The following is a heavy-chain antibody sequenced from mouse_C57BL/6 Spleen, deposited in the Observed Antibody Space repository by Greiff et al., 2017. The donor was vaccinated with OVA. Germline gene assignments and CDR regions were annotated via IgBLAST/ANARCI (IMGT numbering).Heavy chain of an antibody. CDR1: GYAFTNYL. CDR2: INPGSGGT. J-gene: IGHJ3*01. Sequence: VQLQESGAELVRPGTSVKVSCKASGYAFTNYLIEWVKQRPGQGLEWIGVINPGSGGTNYNEKFKGKATLTADKSSSTAYMQLSSLTSEDSAVYFCARSGEGYTFAYWGQGTLVTVSA. D-gene: IGHD2-2*01. CDR3: ARSGEGYTFAY. V-gene: IGHV1-54*01.